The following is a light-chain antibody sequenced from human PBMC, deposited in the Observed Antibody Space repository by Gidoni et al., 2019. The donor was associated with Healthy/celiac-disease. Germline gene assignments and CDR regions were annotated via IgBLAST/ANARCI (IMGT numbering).Light chain of an antibody. J-gene: IGKJ1*01. CDR1: QSVSSSY. CDR2: GAS. V-gene: IGKV3-20*01. Sequence: VLTQSPGTLSLSPGERATLSCRASQSVSSSYLAWYQQKPGQAPRLLIYGASSRATGIPDRFSGSGSGTDFTLTISRLEPEDFAVYYCQQYGSSPGTFGQGTKVEIK. CDR3: QQYGSSPGT.